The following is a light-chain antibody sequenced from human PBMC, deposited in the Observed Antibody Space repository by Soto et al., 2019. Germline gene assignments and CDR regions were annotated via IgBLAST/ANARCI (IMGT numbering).Light chain of an antibody. CDR3: QQYNSLFGT. CDR1: QSISSW. J-gene: IGKJ1*01. Sequence: DIPITQSPSTLSASVGGRGTLTFRASQSISSWLAWYQQKPGKAPKLLIYKASSLESGVPSRFSGSGSGTEFTLTISSLQPDDFATYYCQQYNSLFGTFGQGTKVDIK. V-gene: IGKV1-5*03. CDR2: KAS.